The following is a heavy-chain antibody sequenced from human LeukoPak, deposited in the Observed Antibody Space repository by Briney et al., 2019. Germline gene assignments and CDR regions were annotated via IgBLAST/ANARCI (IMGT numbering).Heavy chain of an antibody. V-gene: IGHV4-31*03. CDR3: ARDRVHWFDP. CDR2: IYYSGST. Sequence: SQTLSLTCTVSGGSISSGGYYWRWIRQHPGKGLEWIGYIYYSGSTYYNPSLKSRVTISVDTSKNQFSLKLSSVTAADTAVYYCARDRVHWFDPWGQRTLVTVSS. CDR1: GGSISSGGYY. J-gene: IGHJ5*02. D-gene: IGHD3-10*01.